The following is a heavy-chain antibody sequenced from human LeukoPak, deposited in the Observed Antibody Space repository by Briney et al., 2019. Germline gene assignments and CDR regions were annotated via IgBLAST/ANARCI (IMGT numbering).Heavy chain of an antibody. J-gene: IGHJ4*02. D-gene: IGHD5-12*01. CDR1: GFTFSSYS. CDR2: ISTSSSYI. Sequence: GGSLRLSCAASGFTFSSYSMNWVRQAPGKGLEWVSFISTSSSYIYYADSLKGRFTISRDNAKKSLYLQINSLRAEDTAVYYCARVTHGGCDGYFDYWGQGTLVTVSS. CDR3: ARVTHGGCDGYFDY. V-gene: IGHV3-21*01.